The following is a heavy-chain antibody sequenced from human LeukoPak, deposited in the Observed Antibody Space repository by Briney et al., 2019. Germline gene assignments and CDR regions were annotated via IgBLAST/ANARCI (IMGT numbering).Heavy chain of an antibody. V-gene: IGHV4-39*01. CDR3: ARHAGHSGGNLFAFDI. CDR1: GGSFSSSGCI. D-gene: IGHD1-26*01. Sequence: SETLSLNCTVSGGSFSSSGCIGGWIRQSPGKGLEWIGSVYYSGSTYYNPSLKGRVTISVDTSKNQFSLRLNSVTATDTAVYYCARHAGHSGGNLFAFDIWGQGTMVTVSS. CDR2: VYYSGST. J-gene: IGHJ3*02.